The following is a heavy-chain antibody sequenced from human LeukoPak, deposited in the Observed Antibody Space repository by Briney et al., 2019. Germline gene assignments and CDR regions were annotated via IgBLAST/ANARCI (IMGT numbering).Heavy chain of an antibody. CDR2: ISGSGGST. D-gene: IGHD1-1*01. CDR3: AKDRKVERHMGPQHYFDY. Sequence: PGGSLRLSCAASEFTFSSYAMSWVRQAPGKGLEWVSAISGSGGSTYYADSVKGRFTISRDNSKNTLYLQMNSLRAEDTAVYYCAKDRKVERHMGPQHYFDYWGQGTLVTVSS. CDR1: EFTFSSYA. J-gene: IGHJ4*02. V-gene: IGHV3-23*01.